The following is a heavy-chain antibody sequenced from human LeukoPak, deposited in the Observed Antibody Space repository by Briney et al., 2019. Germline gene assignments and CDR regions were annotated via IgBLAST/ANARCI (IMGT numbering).Heavy chain of an antibody. D-gene: IGHD1-26*01. V-gene: IGHV3-23*01. J-gene: IGHJ3*02. CDR2: ISGRGGTT. CDR1: GFTFSSYA. Sequence: GGSLRLSCAASGFTFSSYAMSWVRQAPGKGLEWVSAISGRGGTTYYADSVKGRFTISRDNFKNTLYLQMNSLRAEDTAVYYCAKNIVGALRGGAFDIRGQGTMVTVSS. CDR3: AKNIVGALRGGAFDI.